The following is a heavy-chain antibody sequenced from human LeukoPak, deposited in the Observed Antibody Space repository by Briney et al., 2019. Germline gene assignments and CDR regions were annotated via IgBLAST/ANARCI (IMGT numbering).Heavy chain of an antibody. CDR1: GGSISGSPYY. D-gene: IGHD4-23*01. Sequence: SETLSLTCTVSGGSISGSPYYWGWIRQPPGKDLEWIGSIYYSGSTYYNPSLKSRVTISVDTSKNQFSLKLSSVTAADTAVYYCTRRSNSQPPNYWGQGTLVTVSS. V-gene: IGHV4-39*01. J-gene: IGHJ4*02. CDR3: TRRSNSQPPNY. CDR2: IYYSGST.